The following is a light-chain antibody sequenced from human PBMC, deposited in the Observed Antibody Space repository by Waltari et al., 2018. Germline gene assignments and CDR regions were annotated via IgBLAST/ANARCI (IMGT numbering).Light chain of an antibody. CDR3: HQSSSLPIT. CDR2: YAS. J-gene: IGKJ5*01. V-gene: IGKV6-21*01. Sequence: EIVLTQSPDFQSVTPKEKVTITCRASQSVGNSLHGYQQKPDQSPTLLIKYASQSFPGVPSRFSGSGSGTEFTLTINSLEAEDAATYYCHQSSSLPITFGQGTRLDIK. CDR1: QSVGNS.